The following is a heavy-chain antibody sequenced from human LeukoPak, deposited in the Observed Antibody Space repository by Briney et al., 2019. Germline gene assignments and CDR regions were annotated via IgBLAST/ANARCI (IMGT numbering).Heavy chain of an antibody. V-gene: IGHV1-2*02. CDR1: RYIFTGYY. Sequence: GASVKVSCKASRYIFTGYYMHWVRQAPGQELEGMGWINPNSGGTNYAEKFQGRVTMTRDTSLSTAYMELSRLRSDDTAVYYCARGRGYCSSTSCYSRSMDVWGKGTTVTVSS. CDR2: INPNSGGT. D-gene: IGHD2-2*01. J-gene: IGHJ6*03. CDR3: ARGRGYCSSTSCYSRSMDV.